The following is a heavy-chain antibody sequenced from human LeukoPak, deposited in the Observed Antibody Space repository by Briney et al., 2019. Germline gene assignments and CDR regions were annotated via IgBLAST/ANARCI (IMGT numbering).Heavy chain of an antibody. V-gene: IGHV4-59*08. CDR2: IQYSGST. J-gene: IGHJ4*02. D-gene: IGHD6-6*01. CDR1: GGAISSFY. Sequence: SETLSLTCSVSGGAISSFYWIWIRQTPGKGLEWIGCIQYSGSTEYNPSLESRVTILVSTSNNHSSLNLTSMTAADTAVYYCARAMSIAARLQTIFDYWGQGTLVTVSS. CDR3: ARAMSIAARLQTIFDY.